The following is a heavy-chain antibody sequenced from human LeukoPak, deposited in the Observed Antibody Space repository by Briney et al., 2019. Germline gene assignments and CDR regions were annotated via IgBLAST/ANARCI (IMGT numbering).Heavy chain of an antibody. V-gene: IGHV3-30*18. D-gene: IGHD4-17*01. J-gene: IGHJ6*02. CDR2: TSYDESNK. Sequence: PGGSLRLSCAASGLTFSTYGMHWVRQAPGKGLEWVAVTSYDESNKFYADSVKGRFTISRDNSKNTLYLQMNSLRAEDTALYYCAKDRYGDDYYYYGMDVWGQGTTVTVSS. CDR1: GLTFSTYG. CDR3: AKDRYGDDYYYYGMDV.